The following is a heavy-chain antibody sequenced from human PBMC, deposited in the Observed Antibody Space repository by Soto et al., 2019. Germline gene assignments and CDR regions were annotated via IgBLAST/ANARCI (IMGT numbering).Heavy chain of an antibody. CDR3: AHLLWFGDGALDV. CDR1: GFSLSTSGVG. Sequence: QITLKESGPTQVQPTQTLTLTCTFSGFSLSTSGVGLAWIRQPPGKALEFLARIHWADTERYRSSLTSRLTIRKDTSKNQVVLTMSNVDPVDTATYYCAHLLWFGDGALDVWGQGKMVTVSS. D-gene: IGHD3-10*01. J-gene: IGHJ3*01. V-gene: IGHV2-5*02. CDR2: IHWADTE.